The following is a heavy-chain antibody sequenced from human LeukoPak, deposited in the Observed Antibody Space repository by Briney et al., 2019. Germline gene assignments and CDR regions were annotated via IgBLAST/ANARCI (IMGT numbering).Heavy chain of an antibody. CDR2: IHNSGSI. CDR1: GGSISGYS. Sequence: SETLSLTCTVSGGSISGYSWTWIRQPPGKGLEWIGYIHNSGSINYNPSLKSRVIISVDTSKNQFSLKLSSVTAADTAVYNCARGVLYFREPRNYGMDVWGQGTTVTVSS. J-gene: IGHJ6*02. D-gene: IGHD3-10*01. CDR3: ARGVLYFREPRNYGMDV. V-gene: IGHV4-59*01.